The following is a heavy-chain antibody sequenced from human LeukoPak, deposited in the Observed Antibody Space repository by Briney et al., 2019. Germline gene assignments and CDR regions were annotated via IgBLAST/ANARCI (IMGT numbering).Heavy chain of an antibody. Sequence: GRSLRLSCAASGFTFSSYGMHWVRQAPGKGLEWVAVIWYDGSNKYYADSVKGRFTISRDNSKNTLYLQMNSLRAEDTAVYYCARDVYYYDSSGYGYWGQGTLVTVSS. V-gene: IGHV3-33*01. CDR2: IWYDGSNK. CDR1: GFTFSSYG. J-gene: IGHJ4*02. CDR3: ARDVYYYDSSGYGY. D-gene: IGHD3-22*01.